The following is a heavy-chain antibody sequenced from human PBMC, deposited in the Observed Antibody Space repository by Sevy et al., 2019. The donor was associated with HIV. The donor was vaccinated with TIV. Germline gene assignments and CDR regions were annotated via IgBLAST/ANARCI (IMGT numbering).Heavy chain of an antibody. CDR2: ISWNSGSI. Sequence: GGSLRLSCAASGFTFDDYAMHWVRQAPGKGLEWVSGISWNSGSIGYADSVKGRFTISRDNAKNSLYLQMNSPRAEDTALYYCAKADSSLKYFQHWGQSTLVTVSS. D-gene: IGHD6-13*01. J-gene: IGHJ1*01. CDR3: AKADSSLKYFQH. V-gene: IGHV3-9*01. CDR1: GFTFDDYA.